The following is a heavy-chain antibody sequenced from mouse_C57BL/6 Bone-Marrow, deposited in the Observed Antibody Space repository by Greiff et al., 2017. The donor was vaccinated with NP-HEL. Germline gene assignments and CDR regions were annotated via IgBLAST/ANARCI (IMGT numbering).Heavy chain of an antibody. J-gene: IGHJ4*01. V-gene: IGHV1-59*01. Sequence: QVQLQQPGAELVRPGTSVKLSCKASGYTFTSYWMHWVKQRPGQGLEWIGVIDPSDSYTNYNQKFKGKATLTVDTSSSTAYMQLSSLTSEDSAVYYCARDYYGNYDYAMYYWGQGTSVTVSS. CDR1: GYTFTSYW. CDR3: ARDYYGNYDYAMYY. D-gene: IGHD2-1*01. CDR2: IDPSDSYT.